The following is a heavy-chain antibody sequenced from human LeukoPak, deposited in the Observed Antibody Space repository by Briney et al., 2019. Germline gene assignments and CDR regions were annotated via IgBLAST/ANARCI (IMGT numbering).Heavy chain of an antibody. CDR2: INPNSGGT. CDR1: GYTFTCYY. J-gene: IGHJ4*02. V-gene: IGHV1-2*02. Sequence: ASVKVSCKASGYTFTCYYMHWVRQAPGQGLEGMGLINPNSGGTNYAQKFQGRVTMTRDTSISTAYMELSRLISDDTAVYYCARNGGVDSPGLTRNYFDYWGQGTLVTVSS. CDR3: ARNGGVDSPGLTRNYFDY. D-gene: IGHD2-8*02.